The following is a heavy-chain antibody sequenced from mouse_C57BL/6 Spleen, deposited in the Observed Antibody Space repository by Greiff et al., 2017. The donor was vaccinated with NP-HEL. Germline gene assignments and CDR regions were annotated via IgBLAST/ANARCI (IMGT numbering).Heavy chain of an antibody. V-gene: IGHV1-82*01. Sequence: VKLQQSGPELVKPGASVKISCKASGYAFSSSWMNWVKQRPGKGLEWIGRLYPGDGDTNYNGKFKGKATLTADKSSSTAYMQLSSLTSEDSAVYFCAEYYYGSSHWYFDVWGTGTTVTVSS. CDR2: LYPGDGDT. CDR1: GYAFSSSW. CDR3: AEYYYGSSHWYFDV. J-gene: IGHJ1*03. D-gene: IGHD1-1*01.